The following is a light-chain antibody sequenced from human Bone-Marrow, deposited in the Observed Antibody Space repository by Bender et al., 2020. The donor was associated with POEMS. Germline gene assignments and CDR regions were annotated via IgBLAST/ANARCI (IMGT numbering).Light chain of an antibody. J-gene: IGLJ1*01. CDR1: NIGTKS. CDR3: QVWETSSDHYV. CDR2: DGS. Sequence: AARMTCGGNNIGTKSVHWYQQRPGQAPVLVLYDGSDRPSGIPERFSGSNSGDTATLTISRVEAGDEANFYCQVWETSSDHYVFGTGTKVTVL. V-gene: IGLV3-21*02.